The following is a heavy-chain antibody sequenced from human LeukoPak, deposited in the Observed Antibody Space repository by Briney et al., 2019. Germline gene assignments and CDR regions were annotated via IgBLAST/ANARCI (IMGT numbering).Heavy chain of an antibody. Sequence: PGGSLRLSCAASGFTFSNYAMSWVRQAPGKGLEWVSGIRSSGHNTYYEDSVKGRFTISRDNSKNMLYLQMNSLRAEDTAVYYCAKTTTGYSSGRFPGWPVDYWGQGTLVTVSS. CDR2: IRSSGHNT. J-gene: IGHJ4*02. D-gene: IGHD6-19*01. CDR1: GFTFSNYA. V-gene: IGHV3-23*01. CDR3: AKTTTGYSSGRFPGWPVDY.